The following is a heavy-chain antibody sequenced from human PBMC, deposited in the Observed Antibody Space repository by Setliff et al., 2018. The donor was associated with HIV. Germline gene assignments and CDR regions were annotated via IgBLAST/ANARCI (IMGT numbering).Heavy chain of an antibody. CDR1: GYTFTNYF. CDR3: ATVRIVGATEFDY. CDR2: VDPEDGET. Sequence: VKVSCKASGYTFTNYFMHWVRQAPGEGLEWVGRVDPEDGETRYAMKFQGSVTTSADTSTDTTYLPLTSLRSQDTAVYYCATVRIVGATEFDYWGQGTVVTAPQ. J-gene: IGHJ4*02. D-gene: IGHD1-26*01. V-gene: IGHV1-69-2*01.